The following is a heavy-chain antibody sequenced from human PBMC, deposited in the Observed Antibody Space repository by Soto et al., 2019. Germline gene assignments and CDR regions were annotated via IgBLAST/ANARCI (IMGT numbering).Heavy chain of an antibody. D-gene: IGHD5-12*01. J-gene: IGHJ4*02. V-gene: IGHV3-30*18. CDR3: AKVGDGYNSFFDY. CDR2: MSYDGSNK. Sequence: QVQLVESGGGVVQPGRSLRLSCVASGFTFSSYGMHWVRQAPGKGLEWVAVMSYDGSNKYYADSVKGRFTISRDNSKNRLYLQMNSLRAEDTAVYYCAKVGDGYNSFFDYWGQGTLVTVSS. CDR1: GFTFSSYG.